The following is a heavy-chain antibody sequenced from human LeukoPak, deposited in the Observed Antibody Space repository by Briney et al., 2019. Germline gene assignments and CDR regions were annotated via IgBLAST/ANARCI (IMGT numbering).Heavy chain of an antibody. CDR2: VSYSETT. J-gene: IGHJ6*03. Sequence: SETLSLTCTVSGDSISNNAYYWGWLRQPPGKGLEWIGTVSYSETTYYNPSLKSRVTMSVDTSKQEFSLRLTSVTAADTAVYYCARLISGSYYYYFYYYIDVWGKGTTVTVSS. V-gene: IGHV4-39*01. CDR1: GDSISNNAYY. CDR3: ARLISGSYYYYFYYYIDV. D-gene: IGHD1-26*01.